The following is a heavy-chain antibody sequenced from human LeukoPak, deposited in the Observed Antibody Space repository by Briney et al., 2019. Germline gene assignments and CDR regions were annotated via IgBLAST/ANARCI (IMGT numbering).Heavy chain of an antibody. CDR2: ISNDGVT. CDR1: DFPVSDNY. Sequence: PGGSLRLSCATSDFPVSDNYMSWVRQAPGRGLEWVSVISNDGVTDYADSVKGRFTTSRDDSNDTVFLQMSSLRPEDTAVYYCGGSGSYYTPSYYWGQGTLVTVSS. CDR3: GGSGSYYTPSYY. J-gene: IGHJ4*02. D-gene: IGHD3-10*01. V-gene: IGHV3-53*01.